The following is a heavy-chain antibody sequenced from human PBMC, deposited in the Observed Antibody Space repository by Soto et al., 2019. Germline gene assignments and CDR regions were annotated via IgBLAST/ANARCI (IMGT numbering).Heavy chain of an antibody. CDR3: VRGVECSSCYYGMDV. D-gene: IGHD6-19*01. Sequence: GGSLRLSCAASGFYFSSYWMTWVRQAPGKGLEWVANIKQDGSEKYYGDSAKGRFIISRDNAKKEMYLQMNSLGGEDTAVYYCVRGVECSSCYYGMDVWGQGTTVTVSS. CDR2: IKQDGSEK. CDR1: GFYFSSYW. V-gene: IGHV3-7*05. J-gene: IGHJ6*01.